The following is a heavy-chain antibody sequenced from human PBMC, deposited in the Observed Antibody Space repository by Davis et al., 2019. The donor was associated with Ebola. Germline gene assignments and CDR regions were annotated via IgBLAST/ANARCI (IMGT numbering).Heavy chain of an antibody. V-gene: IGHV4-61*08. CDR3: ARGNLIMTTNNWFDP. D-gene: IGHD4-17*01. CDR1: GGSISSGDYY. J-gene: IGHJ5*02. Sequence: SETLSLTCTVSGGSISSGDYYWSWIRQPPGKGLEWIGYIYYSGSTNYNPSLKSRVTISVDTSKNQFSLKLSSVTAADTAVYYCARGNLIMTTNNWFDPWGQGTLVTVSS. CDR2: IYYSGST.